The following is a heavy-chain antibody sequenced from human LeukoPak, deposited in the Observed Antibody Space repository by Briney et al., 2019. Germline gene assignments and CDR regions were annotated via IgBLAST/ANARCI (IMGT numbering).Heavy chain of an antibody. CDR1: GFTFSSYA. CDR3: AKADSSSWLYYFDY. Sequence: GGSLRLSCAASGFTFSSYAMNWVRQAPGKGLEWVSVISGSGGSTYYADSVKGRFTISRDNSKNTLYLQMNSLRAEDTAVYYCAKADSSSWLYYFDYWGQGTLVTVSS. V-gene: IGHV3-23*01. D-gene: IGHD6-13*01. CDR2: ISGSGGST. J-gene: IGHJ4*02.